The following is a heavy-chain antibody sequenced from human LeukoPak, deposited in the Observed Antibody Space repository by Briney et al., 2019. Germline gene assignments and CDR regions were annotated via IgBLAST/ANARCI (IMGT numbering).Heavy chain of an antibody. CDR2: IDHGGIT. Sequence: SETLSLTCAVYGGSFSSYYWGWIRQPPGRGLEWIGDIDHGGITNCNPSLKSRVTISVDTSKNQFSLTLRSVTAADTAVYYCAGLQGHSYYYMDVWGRGTTVTVPS. CDR3: AGLQGHSYYYMDV. CDR1: GGSFSSYY. V-gene: IGHV4-34*01. J-gene: IGHJ6*03.